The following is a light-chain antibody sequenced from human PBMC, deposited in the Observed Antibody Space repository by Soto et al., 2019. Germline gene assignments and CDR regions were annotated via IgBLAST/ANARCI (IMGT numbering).Light chain of an antibody. CDR1: QSVSNN. J-gene: IGKJ2*01. CDR2: HAS. CDR3: QQYGSSPPYT. V-gene: IGKV3-20*01. Sequence: EIVMTQSPATLSVSPGERATLSCRASQSVSNNLAWYQQKPGQAPRLLIYHASTRATGIPDRFSGSGSGTDFTLTISRLEPEDFAVYYCQQYGSSPPYTFGQGTKLEIK.